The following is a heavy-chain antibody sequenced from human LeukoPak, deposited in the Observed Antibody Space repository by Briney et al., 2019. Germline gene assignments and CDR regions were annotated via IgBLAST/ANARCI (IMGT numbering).Heavy chain of an antibody. D-gene: IGHD4-23*01. V-gene: IGHV3-13*01. CDR3: ARGAGYGGNSNAFDI. CDR1: GFTFSSYA. Sequence: PGGSLRLSCAASGFTFSSYAMSWVRQAPGKGLEWVSAIGTAGDTYYPGSVKGRFTISRENAKNSLYLQMNSLRAGDTAVYYCARGAGYGGNSNAFDIWGQGTMVTVSS. J-gene: IGHJ3*02. CDR2: IGTAGDT.